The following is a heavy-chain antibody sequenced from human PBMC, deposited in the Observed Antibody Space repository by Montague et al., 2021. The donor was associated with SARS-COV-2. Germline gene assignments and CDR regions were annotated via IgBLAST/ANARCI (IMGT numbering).Heavy chain of an antibody. Sequence: SETLSLTCTVSGGSISSYYWSWIRQPPGKGLEWIGYIYYSGSTTYNPSLKSRVTISVDTSKNQFSLKLSSVTAADTAVSYCARAGLGYCSSTSRYRGSDYWGQGTLVTVSS. V-gene: IGHV4-59*01. J-gene: IGHJ4*02. CDR3: ARAGLGYCSSTSRYRGSDY. CDR2: IYYSGST. CDR1: GGSISSYY. D-gene: IGHD2-2*02.